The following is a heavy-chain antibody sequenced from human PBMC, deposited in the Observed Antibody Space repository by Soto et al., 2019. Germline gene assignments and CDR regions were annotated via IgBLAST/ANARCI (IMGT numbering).Heavy chain of an antibody. J-gene: IGHJ6*02. CDR2: INAGNGNT. CDR3: AREPYYDILTGYYTRPYYYYGMDV. CDR1: GYTFTSYA. Sequence: ASVTVSCQASGYTFTSYAMHWVRQAPGQRLEWMGWINAGNGNTKYSQKFQGRVTITRDTSASTAYMELSSLRSEDTAVYYCAREPYYDILTGYYTRPYYYYGMDVWGQGTTVTVSS. V-gene: IGHV1-3*01. D-gene: IGHD3-9*01.